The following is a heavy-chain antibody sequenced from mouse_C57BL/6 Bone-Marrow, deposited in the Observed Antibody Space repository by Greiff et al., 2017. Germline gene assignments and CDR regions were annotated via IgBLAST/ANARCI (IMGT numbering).Heavy chain of an antibody. D-gene: IGHD1-1*01. CDR1: GYTFTSYD. V-gene: IGHV1-85*01. Sequence: QVQLQQSGPELVKPGASVKLSCKASGYTFTSYDINWVKQRPGQGLEWIGWIYPRDGSNKYNEKVKGKGTLTVDTSSSTAYMELHSLTSEDSAVYFCARLEFNGSSGYWYFDVWGTGTTVTVSS. J-gene: IGHJ1*03. CDR2: IYPRDGSN. CDR3: ARLEFNGSSGYWYFDV.